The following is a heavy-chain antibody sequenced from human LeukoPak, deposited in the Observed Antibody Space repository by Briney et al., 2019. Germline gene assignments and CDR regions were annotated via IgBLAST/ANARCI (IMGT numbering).Heavy chain of an antibody. Sequence: GASVKVSCKASGYTFTGYYMHWVRQAPGQGLEWMGWINPNSGGTNYAQKFQGRVTMTRDMSTGTVYMELSSLRSEDTAVYYCARGGYGVYYYYYYMDVWGKGTTVTVSS. V-gene: IGHV1-2*02. CDR1: GYTFTGYY. J-gene: IGHJ6*03. CDR3: ARGGYGVYYYYYYMDV. D-gene: IGHD1-1*01. CDR2: INPNSGGT.